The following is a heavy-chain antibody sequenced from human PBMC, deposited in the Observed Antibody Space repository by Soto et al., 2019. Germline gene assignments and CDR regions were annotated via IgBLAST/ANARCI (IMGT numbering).Heavy chain of an antibody. D-gene: IGHD3-3*01. J-gene: IGHJ4*02. CDR2: ISWDGGST. CDR1: GFTFDDYT. CDR3: AKDGLRGAYDFWSGYPGV. V-gene: IGHV3-43*01. Sequence: XGSLRLSCAASGFTFDDYTMHWVRQAPGKGLEWVSLISWDGGSTYYADSVKGRFTISRDNSKNSLYLQMNSLRTEDTALYYCAKDGLRGAYDFWSGYPGVWGQGTLVTVSS.